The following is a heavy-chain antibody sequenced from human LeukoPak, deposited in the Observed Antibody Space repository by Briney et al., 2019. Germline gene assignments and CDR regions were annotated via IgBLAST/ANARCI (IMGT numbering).Heavy chain of an antibody. J-gene: IGHJ4*02. V-gene: IGHV4-30-2*01. CDR1: GGSISSGGYS. CDR3: ARDSPKHYYDRSGYYEY. D-gene: IGHD3-22*01. Sequence: KPSETLSLTCAVSGGSISSGGYSWSWIRQPPGKGLEWIGYIYHSGSTYYNPSLKSRVTISVDRSKNQFSLQLNSVTPEDTAVYYCARDSPKHYYDRSGYYEYWGQGTLVTVSS. CDR2: IYHSGST.